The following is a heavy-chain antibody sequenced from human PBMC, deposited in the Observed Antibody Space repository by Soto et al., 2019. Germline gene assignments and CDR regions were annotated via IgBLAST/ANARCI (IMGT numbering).Heavy chain of an antibody. V-gene: IGHV1-69*12. CDR2: IIPIFGTA. CDR1: GGTFSSYA. Sequence: QVQLVQSGAEVKKPGSSVKVSCKASGGTFSSYAISWVRQAPGQGREWMGGIIPIFGTADYAQKVQGSVTNTADESTSTGTMELSSLRSEDTAVYYCASHYDSSGYYYRGLDYWGQGTLVTVAS. D-gene: IGHD3-22*01. CDR3: ASHYDSSGYYYRGLDY. J-gene: IGHJ4*02.